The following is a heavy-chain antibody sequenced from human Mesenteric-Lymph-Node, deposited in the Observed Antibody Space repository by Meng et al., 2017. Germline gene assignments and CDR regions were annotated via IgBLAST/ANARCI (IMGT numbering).Heavy chain of an antibody. J-gene: IGHJ4*02. CDR3: FWLGESHN. V-gene: IGHV3-30*03. CDR1: GFTFASYA. CDR2: ILYDGSNK. Sequence: QVQLVESGGGVVQPGMSLRLSCAAYGFTFASYAMHWVRQAPGKGLEWVAVILYDGSNKFYADSVKGRFTISRDNSRNTLYLQMNSLRPEDTAVYYCFWLGESHNWGQGALVTVSS. D-gene: IGHD3-10*01.